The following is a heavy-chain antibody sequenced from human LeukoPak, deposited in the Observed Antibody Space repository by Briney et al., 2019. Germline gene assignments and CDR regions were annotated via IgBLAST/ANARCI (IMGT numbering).Heavy chain of an antibody. V-gene: IGHV3-23*01. CDR1: GFTFSSYA. J-gene: IGHJ6*03. CDR3: AKGVWRDYYYYYMDV. Sequence: PGGSLRLSCAASGFTFSSYAMSWVRQAPGKGLEWVSAISGSGGSTYYADSVKGRFTISRDNSKNTLYPQMNSLRAEDTAVYYCAKGVWRDYYYYYMDVWSKGTTVTVSS. CDR2: ISGSGGST. D-gene: IGHD3-3*01.